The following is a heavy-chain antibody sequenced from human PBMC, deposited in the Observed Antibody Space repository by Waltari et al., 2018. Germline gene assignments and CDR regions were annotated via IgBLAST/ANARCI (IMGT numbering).Heavy chain of an antibody. CDR2: IYWNDDK. D-gene: IGHD3-22*01. V-gene: IGHV2-5*01. CDR3: AHRQGDSSGYYKGHFDY. Sequence: QITLTESGPTLVKPTQTLTLTCTFSGFSLSTSGVGVGWIRQPPGKALEWLALIYWNDDKRYSPSLKSRLTITKDTSKNQVVLTMTNMDPVDTATYYCAHRQGDSSGYYKGHFDYWGQGTLVTVSS. J-gene: IGHJ4*02. CDR1: GFSLSTSGVG.